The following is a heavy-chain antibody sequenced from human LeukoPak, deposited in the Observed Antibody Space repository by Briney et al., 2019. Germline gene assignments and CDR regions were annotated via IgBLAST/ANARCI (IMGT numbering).Heavy chain of an antibody. V-gene: IGHV4-34*01. CDR1: GGSFSGYY. Sequence: PSETLSLTCAVYGGSFSGYYWSWIRQPPGKGLEWIGEINHSGSTNYNPSLKSRVTISVDTSKNQFSLKLSSVTAADTAVYYCARHGSSWYRGSWFDPWGQGTLVTVSS. CDR3: ARHGSSWYRGSWFDP. CDR2: INHSGST. J-gene: IGHJ5*02. D-gene: IGHD6-13*01.